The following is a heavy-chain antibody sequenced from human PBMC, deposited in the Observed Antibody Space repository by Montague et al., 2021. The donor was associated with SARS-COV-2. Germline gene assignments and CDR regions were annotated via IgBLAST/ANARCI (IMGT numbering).Heavy chain of an antibody. J-gene: IGHJ6*03. V-gene: IGHV4-34*01. CDR3: ARLGDGVVPSPILGVGPYYSYYYMDV. CDR1: GGSFSTYS. Sequence: SGTLSLTCAVHGGSFSTYSWNWIRQPPGKGLEWIGEIHHGGSTNYNPSLKSRVTISADTSKNQFSLKLTSVAAADTAVYYCARLGDGVVPSPILGVGPYYSYYYMDVWAKVPRSPSP. CDR2: IHHGGST. D-gene: IGHD3-10*01.